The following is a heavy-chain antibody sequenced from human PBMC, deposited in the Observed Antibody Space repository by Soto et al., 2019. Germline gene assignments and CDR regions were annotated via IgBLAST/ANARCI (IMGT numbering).Heavy chain of an antibody. CDR3: ARASRYYSLTTLNDY. J-gene: IGHJ4*02. V-gene: IGHV3-30-3*01. CDR2: ISYDGSNK. Sequence: PRGSLRLSCAASGFTFSSYAIHWVRQAPGKGLEWVAVISYDGSNKYYADSVKGRFTISRDNYKNTLYPQMNSLRAEDTAVYYCARASRYYSLTTLNDYWGQGTLVTVSS. D-gene: IGHD4-4*01. CDR1: GFTFSSYA.